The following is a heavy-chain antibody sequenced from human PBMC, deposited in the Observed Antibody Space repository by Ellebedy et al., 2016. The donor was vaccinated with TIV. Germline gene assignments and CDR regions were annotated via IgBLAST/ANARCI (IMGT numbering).Heavy chain of an antibody. J-gene: IGHJ4*02. CDR2: ISGSGGST. CDR1: GFTFSSYS. CDR3: ARDSSNDY. Sequence: GGSLRLXXAASGFTFSSYSMNWVRQAPGKGLEWVSAISGSGGSTYYADSVKGRFTISRDNAKNSLYLQMNSLRDEDTAVYYCARDSSNDYWGQGTLVTVSS. V-gene: IGHV3-48*02.